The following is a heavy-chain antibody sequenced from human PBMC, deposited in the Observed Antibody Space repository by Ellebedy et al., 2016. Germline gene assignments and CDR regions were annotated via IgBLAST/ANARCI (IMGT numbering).Heavy chain of an antibody. D-gene: IGHD3-10*01. V-gene: IGHV3-43D*03. CDR3: AKGMDYGSGSYYKERPPWIYGMDV. CDR1: GFTFDDYA. CDR2: ISWDGGST. J-gene: IGHJ6*02. Sequence: GESLKISCAASGFTFDDYAMHWVRQAPGKGLEWVSLISWDGGSTYYADSVKGRFTISRDNSKNSLYLQMNSLRAEDTALYYCAKGMDYGSGSYYKERPPWIYGMDVWGQGTTVTVSS.